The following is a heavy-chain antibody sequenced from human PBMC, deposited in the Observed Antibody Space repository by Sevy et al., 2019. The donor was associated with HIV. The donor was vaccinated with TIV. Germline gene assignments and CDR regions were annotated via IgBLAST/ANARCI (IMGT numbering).Heavy chain of an antibody. J-gene: IGHJ5*02. CDR3: AGQSLDWYNWFDP. V-gene: IGHV1-2*06. CDR1: GYNFY. Sequence: ASVKVSCKASGYNFYIHWVRQAPGQGLEWMGRVTPNSGATSYAQKFQDRVAMTMDTSINTANMELCGLKSVATAIYYCAGQSLDWYNWFDPWGQGTLVTVSS. CDR2: VTPNSGAT. D-gene: IGHD3-9*01.